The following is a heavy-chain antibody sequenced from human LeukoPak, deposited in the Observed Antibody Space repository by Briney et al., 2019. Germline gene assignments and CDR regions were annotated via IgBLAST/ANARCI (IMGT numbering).Heavy chain of an antibody. Sequence: SETLSLTCTVSGGSISSYYWSWIRQPAGKGLEWIGRIYTSGSTNYNPSLKSRVTMSVDTSKNQFSLKLSSVTAADTAVYYCASGGVGPSSGWYYYWGQGTLVTVSS. CDR2: IYTSGST. D-gene: IGHD6-19*01. V-gene: IGHV4-4*07. CDR3: ASGGVGPSSGWYYY. CDR1: GGSISSYY. J-gene: IGHJ4*02.